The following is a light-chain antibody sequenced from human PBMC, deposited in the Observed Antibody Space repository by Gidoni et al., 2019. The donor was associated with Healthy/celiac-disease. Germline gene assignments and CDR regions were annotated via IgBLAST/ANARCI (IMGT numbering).Light chain of an antibody. CDR1: QSISSW. CDR3: QQYNSYSPST. J-gene: IGKJ2*01. CDR2: DAS. V-gene: IGKV1-5*01. Sequence: EIQMTQSPSTLSASVGDRVTITCRASQSISSWLAWYQQKPGKAPKLLIYDASSLESGVPSRFSGSGSGTEFTLTISSLQPDDFATYYCQQYNSYSPSTFXQGTKLEIK.